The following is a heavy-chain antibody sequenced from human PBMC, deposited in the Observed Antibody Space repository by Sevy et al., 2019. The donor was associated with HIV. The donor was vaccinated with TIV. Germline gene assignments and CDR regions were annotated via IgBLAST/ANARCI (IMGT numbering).Heavy chain of an antibody. CDR3: ARDPGVRYCSGTSCPLGGMDV. V-gene: IGHV3-33*01. D-gene: IGHD2-2*01. CDR1: GFTFSSYG. Sequence: GGSLRLSCAASGFTFSSYGMHWVRQAPGKGLEWVADIWYDGSNKYYADSVKGRFTISRDNYKNTLYLQMNSLRTEDTAVYYCARDPGVRYCSGTSCPLGGMDVWGQGTTVTVS. CDR2: IWYDGSNK. J-gene: IGHJ6*02.